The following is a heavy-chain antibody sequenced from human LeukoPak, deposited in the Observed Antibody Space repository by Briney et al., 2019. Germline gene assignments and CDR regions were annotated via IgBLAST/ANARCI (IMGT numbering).Heavy chain of an antibody. V-gene: IGHV4-4*07. CDR1: GGSISSYY. CDR2: IYTSGST. J-gene: IGHJ6*03. D-gene: IGHD4-11*01. CDR3: ARGGTVNKKVNMDV. Sequence: PSETLSLTCTVSGGSISSYYWSWIRQPAGKGLEWIGRIYTSGSTNYNPSLKSRVTMSVDTSKNQFSLKPSSVTATDTAVYYCARGGTVNKKVNMDVWGKGTTVTVSS.